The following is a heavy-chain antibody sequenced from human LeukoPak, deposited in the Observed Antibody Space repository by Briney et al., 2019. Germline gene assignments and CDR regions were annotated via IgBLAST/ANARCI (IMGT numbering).Heavy chain of an antibody. J-gene: IGHJ4*02. CDR3: ARDDGFWSGYY. CDR2: IWYDGSNK. D-gene: IGHD3-3*01. V-gene: IGHV3-33*01. Sequence: GGSLRLSCAASGFTFSSYGMHWVRQAPGKGLEWVAVIWYDGSNKYYADSVKGRFTIPRDNSKNTLYLQMNSLRAEDTAVYYCARDDGFWSGYYWGQGTLVTVSS. CDR1: GFTFSSYG.